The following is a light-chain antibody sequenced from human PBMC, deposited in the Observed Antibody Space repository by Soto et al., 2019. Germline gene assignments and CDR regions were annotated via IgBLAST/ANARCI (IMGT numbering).Light chain of an antibody. J-gene: IGKJ1*01. CDR1: QSISSW. CDR2: KAS. CDR3: QHYNSYSET. V-gene: IGKV1-5*03. Sequence: IQMTQSPSTLSASVGDRATITCGASQSISSWLAWYQQKPGKAPKLLIYKASTLKSGVPSRFSGSGSGTEFTLTISSPQPDDFATYYCQHYNSYSETFGQGTKVDI.